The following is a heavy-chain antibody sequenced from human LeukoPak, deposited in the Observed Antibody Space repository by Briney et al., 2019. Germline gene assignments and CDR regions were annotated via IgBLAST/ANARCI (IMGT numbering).Heavy chain of an antibody. D-gene: IGHD3-10*01. CDR3: ANIRGTAGTYSYSGMDV. J-gene: IGHJ6*02. Sequence: AGGSLRLSCAASGFTFSSYWMSWVRQAPGKGLEWVANIKQDGSEKYYADSVKGRFTISRDNAKNSLYLQMNNLRAEDTAVYYCANIRGTAGTYSYSGMDVWGQGTTVIVSS. CDR2: IKQDGSEK. V-gene: IGHV3-7*05. CDR1: GFTFSSYW.